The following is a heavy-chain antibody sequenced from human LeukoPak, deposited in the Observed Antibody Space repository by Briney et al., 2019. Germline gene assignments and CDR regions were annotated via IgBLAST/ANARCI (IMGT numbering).Heavy chain of an antibody. D-gene: IGHD6-19*01. Sequence: GGSLRLSCVASGFTFSSYSMNWVRQAPGKGLEWVSVIYSDGSTYYADSVKGRFTISRDNSKNTLYLQMNSLRAEDTAVYYCAREAGGFDYWGQGTLVTVSS. CDR2: IYSDGST. J-gene: IGHJ4*02. V-gene: IGHV3-53*01. CDR3: AREAGGFDY. CDR1: GFTFSSYS.